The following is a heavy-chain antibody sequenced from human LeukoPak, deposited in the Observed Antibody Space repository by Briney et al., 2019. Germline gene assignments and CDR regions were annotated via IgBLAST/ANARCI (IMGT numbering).Heavy chain of an antibody. V-gene: IGHV1-2*02. J-gene: IGHJ6*02. CDR3: ASPYYYGSGNLYYYYYGMDV. CDR2: INPNSGGT. D-gene: IGHD3-10*01. CDR1: GYTFTGYY. Sequence: ASVKVSCKASGYTFTGYYMHWVRQAPGRGLEWMGWINPNSGGTNYAQKFQGRVTMTRDTSISTAYMELSRLRSDDTAVYYCASPYYYGSGNLYYYYYGMDVWGQGTTVTVSS.